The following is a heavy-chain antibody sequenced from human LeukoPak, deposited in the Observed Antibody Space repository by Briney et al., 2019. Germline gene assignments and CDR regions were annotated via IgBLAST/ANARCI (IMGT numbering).Heavy chain of an antibody. J-gene: IGHJ6*02. CDR2: IRDKPDGGTT. D-gene: IGHD2-2*01. V-gene: IGHV3-15*01. CDR3: TTDNAPGMDV. Sequence: AGSLRLSCAASGFTFSNAWMSWVRQAPGKGLEWVGLIRDKPDGGTTDYAAPVKGKFTISRDDSKSMLYLQMNSLKTEDTAVYYCTTDNAPGMDVWGQGTTVTVSS. CDR1: GFTFSNAW.